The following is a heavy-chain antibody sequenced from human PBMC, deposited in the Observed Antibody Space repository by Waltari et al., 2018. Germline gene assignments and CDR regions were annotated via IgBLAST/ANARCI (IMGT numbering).Heavy chain of an antibody. CDR3: AKDRRGAFEGPPYDP. J-gene: IGHJ5*02. V-gene: IGHV3-30*18. CDR1: GFTFSSYG. D-gene: IGHD3-3*02. CDR2: ISYDGSNK. Sequence: QVQLVESGGGVVQPGRSLRLSCAASGFTFSSYGMHWVRQAPGKGLEWVAVISYDGSNKYYADSVKGRFTISRDNSKNTLYLQMNSLRAEDTAVYYCAKDRRGAFEGPPYDPWGQGTLVTVSS.